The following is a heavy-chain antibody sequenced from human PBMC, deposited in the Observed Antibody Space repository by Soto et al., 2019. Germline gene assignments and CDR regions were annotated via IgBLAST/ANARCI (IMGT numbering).Heavy chain of an antibody. J-gene: IGHJ4*02. CDR2: ISSSSSYI. V-gene: IGHV3-21*01. CDR1: GFTFSSYS. CDR3: ARDYYDSSGYYLEHDY. D-gene: IGHD3-22*01. Sequence: GGSLRLSCAASGFTFSSYSMNWVRQAPGKGLEWASSISSSSSYIYYADSVKGRFTISRDNAKNSLYLQMNSLRAEDTAVYYCARDYYDSSGYYLEHDYWGQGTLVTVSS.